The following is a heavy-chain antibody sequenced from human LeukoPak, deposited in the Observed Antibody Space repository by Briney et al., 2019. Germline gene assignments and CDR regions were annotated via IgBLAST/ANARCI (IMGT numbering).Heavy chain of an antibody. J-gene: IGHJ4*02. D-gene: IGHD3-22*01. CDR2: ISGSGGST. Sequence: GGSLRLSCAASGFTFSSYNMNWVRQAPGKGLEWVSAISGSGGSTYYADSVKGRFTISRDNSKNTLYLQMNSLRAEDTAVYYCAKGATMMGLLDYWGQGTLVTVSS. V-gene: IGHV3-23*01. CDR3: AKGATMMGLLDY. CDR1: GFTFSSYN.